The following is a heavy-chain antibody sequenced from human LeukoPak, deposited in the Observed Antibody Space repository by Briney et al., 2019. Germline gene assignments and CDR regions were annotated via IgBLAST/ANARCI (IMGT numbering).Heavy chain of an antibody. CDR1: GGSFSGYY. CDR2: INHSGST. Sequence: SETLSLTCAVYGGSFSGYYWSWIRQPPGKGLEWIGEINHSGSTNYNPSLKSRVTISVDTSKNQLSLKLSSVTAADTAVYYCARDIRGYSYGYRTAYYYYMDVWGKGTTVTVSS. D-gene: IGHD5-18*01. J-gene: IGHJ6*03. V-gene: IGHV4-34*01. CDR3: ARDIRGYSYGYRTAYYYYMDV.